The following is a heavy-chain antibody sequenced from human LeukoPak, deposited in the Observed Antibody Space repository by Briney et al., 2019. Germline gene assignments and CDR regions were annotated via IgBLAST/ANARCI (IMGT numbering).Heavy chain of an antibody. CDR1: GFSLRTSGMC. CDR2: IDWDDDK. Sequence: SGPTLVNPTQTLTLTCTFSGFSLRTSGMCVSWVRQPPGKALEWLALIDWDDDKYYSTSLKTRLTISKDTSKNQVVLTMTNMDPVDTATYYCARSLYYYDSSGYQGGWFDPWGQGTLVTVSS. CDR3: ARSLYYYDSSGYQGGWFDP. D-gene: IGHD3-22*01. V-gene: IGHV2-70*20. J-gene: IGHJ5*02.